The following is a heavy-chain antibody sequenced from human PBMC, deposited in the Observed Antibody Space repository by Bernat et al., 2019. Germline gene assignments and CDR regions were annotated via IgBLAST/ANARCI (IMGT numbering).Heavy chain of an antibody. D-gene: IGHD5-18*01. CDR3: ARDRGRSGYSDGIYWYFDL. CDR2: IWYDGSNK. V-gene: IGHV3-33*01. CDR1: GFTCSSYG. Sequence: QVQLVESGGGVVQPGRSLRLSCAASGFTCSSYGMHWVRQAPGKGLAWVAVIWYDGSNKYYADSVKGRFTISRDNSKNTLYLQMNSLRAEDTAVYYCARDRGRSGYSDGIYWYFDLWGRGTLVTVSS. J-gene: IGHJ2*01.